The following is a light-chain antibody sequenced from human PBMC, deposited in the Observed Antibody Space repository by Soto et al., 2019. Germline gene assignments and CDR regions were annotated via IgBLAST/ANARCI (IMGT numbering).Light chain of an antibody. V-gene: IGKV3-20*01. CDR1: QTVRGSY. J-gene: IGKJ1*01. Sequence: EIVLTQSPGTLSLSPGERATLSCRASQTVRGSYLGWYQQKPGQAPRLLIYDAYKRATGIPDRFSGSGSGTDFTLTISRLETEDFEVYYCQQYGYSPGTFGQGNKVEIK. CDR3: QQYGYSPGT. CDR2: DAY.